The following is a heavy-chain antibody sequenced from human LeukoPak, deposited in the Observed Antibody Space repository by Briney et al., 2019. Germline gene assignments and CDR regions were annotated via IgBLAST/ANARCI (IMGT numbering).Heavy chain of an antibody. Sequence: SETLSLTCAVYGGSFSGYYWSWIRQPPGKGLEWIGEINHSGSTNYNPSLKSRVTISVDTSKNQFSLKLSSVTAADTAVYYCARDRTRYSSGWYGVWGQGTLVTVSS. CDR1: GGSFSGYY. D-gene: IGHD6-19*01. J-gene: IGHJ4*02. CDR2: INHSGST. V-gene: IGHV4-34*01. CDR3: ARDRTRYSSGWYGV.